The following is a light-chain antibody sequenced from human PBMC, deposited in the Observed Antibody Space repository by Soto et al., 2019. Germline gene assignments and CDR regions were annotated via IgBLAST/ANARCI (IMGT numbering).Light chain of an antibody. CDR3: MQGLQPPIA. J-gene: IGKJ5*01. V-gene: IGKV2-28*01. CDR1: QSLLHSNGYNY. CDR2: LGS. Sequence: DVVMTQSPLSLPVTPGEPASISCRSSQSLLHSNGYNYLDWYLQKPGQSPQLLIYLGSNRASGVPDRFSSSGSGTDVTLKISRVEAEDVGVYYCMQGLQPPIAFGQGTRLEI.